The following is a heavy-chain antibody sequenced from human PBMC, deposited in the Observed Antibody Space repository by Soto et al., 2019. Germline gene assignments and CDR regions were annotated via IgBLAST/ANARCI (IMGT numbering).Heavy chain of an antibody. CDR3: ARDVAAAGTYYYYYGMDV. CDR2: IWYDGSNK. V-gene: IGHV3-33*01. CDR1: GFTFSSYG. Sequence: QVQLVESGGGVVQPGRSLRLSCAASGFTFSSYGMHWVRQAPGKGLEWVAVIWYDGSNKYYADSVKGRFTISRDNSKNTLYLQMNSLRAEDTAVYYCARDVAAAGTYYYYYGMDVWGQGTTVTVSS. J-gene: IGHJ6*02. D-gene: IGHD6-13*01.